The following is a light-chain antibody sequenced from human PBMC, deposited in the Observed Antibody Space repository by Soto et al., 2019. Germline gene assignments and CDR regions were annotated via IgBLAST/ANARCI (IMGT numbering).Light chain of an antibody. V-gene: IGKV3-15*01. CDR2: GAS. Sequence: EIVMTQSPATLSVSPGERATLSCRASQSVSSNLAWYQQKPGQAPRLLIYGASTRATGIPARFSGSGSGTEFTLTISSLQSEDFAVYYCQQYNNWPWTFGQETKVELK. CDR3: QQYNNWPWT. J-gene: IGKJ1*01. CDR1: QSVSSN.